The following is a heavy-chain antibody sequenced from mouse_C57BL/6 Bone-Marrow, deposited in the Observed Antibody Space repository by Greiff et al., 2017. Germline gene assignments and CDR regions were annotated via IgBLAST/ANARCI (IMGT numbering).Heavy chain of an antibody. CDR3: AYYGYFDV. J-gene: IGHJ1*03. CDR1: GYTFTSYG. CDR2: IYPRSGNT. Sequence: QVQLQQSGAELARPGASVKLSCKASGYTFTSYGISWVKQRTGQGLEWIGAIYPRSGNTYYNEKFKGKATLTADKSSSTAYMELRSLTSEDSAVYFCAYYGYFDVWGTGTTVTVSS. V-gene: IGHV1-81*01.